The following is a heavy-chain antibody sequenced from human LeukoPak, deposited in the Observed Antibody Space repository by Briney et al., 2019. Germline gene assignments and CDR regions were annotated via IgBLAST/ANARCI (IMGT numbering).Heavy chain of an antibody. CDR2: ISSSSSYI. D-gene: IGHD5-18*01. V-gene: IGHV3-21*01. J-gene: IGHJ4*02. Sequence: PGGSLRLSCAASGFTFSSYSMNWVRQAPGKGREWVSSISSSSSYIYYAASVKGRFTISRDNSKNTLYLQMSSLRGEDTAVYYCAKDHLAGYSYGGYYFDYWGQGTLVTVSS. CDR1: GFTFSSYS. CDR3: AKDHLAGYSYGGYYFDY.